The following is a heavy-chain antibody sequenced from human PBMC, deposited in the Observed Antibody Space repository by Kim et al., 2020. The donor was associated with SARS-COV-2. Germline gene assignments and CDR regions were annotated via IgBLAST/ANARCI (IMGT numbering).Heavy chain of an antibody. V-gene: IGHV3-23*01. CDR2: ISWDGTRT. CDR1: GFTFSTSP. Sequence: GGSLRLSCAASGFTFSTSPMGWVRQAPGKGLEWVSRISWDGTRTYYADSVKGRVTMFSDKSRNTVYLHMDNPRVEDTAVYYCAKGVINSGFDYWGHGTQV. D-gene: IGHD1-26*01. CDR3: AKGVINSGFDY. J-gene: IGHJ4*01.